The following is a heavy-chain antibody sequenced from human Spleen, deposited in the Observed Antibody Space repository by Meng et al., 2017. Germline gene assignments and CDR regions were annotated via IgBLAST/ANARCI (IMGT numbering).Heavy chain of an antibody. CDR3: ARDPRSWDLWLEQDSIDY. V-gene: IGHV3-7*01. D-gene: IGHD2-21*01. CDR1: GFSISSFW. Sequence: LSLTCAASGFSISSFWMTWVRQAPGKGLEWVANIKQDGSEKYYVDSVKGRFTISRDNAKNSLYLQMNSLRAEDTAVYYCARDPRSWDLWLEQDSIDYWGQGTLVTVSS. CDR2: IKQDGSEK. J-gene: IGHJ4*02.